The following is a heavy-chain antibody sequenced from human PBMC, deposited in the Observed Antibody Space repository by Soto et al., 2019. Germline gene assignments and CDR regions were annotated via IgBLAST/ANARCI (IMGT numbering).Heavy chain of an antibody. CDR3: ARDPPNDKTQLDYGMDV. CDR1: VFTFISYT. J-gene: IGHJ6*02. Sequence: GGSLRLSCASSVFTFISYTMNWVRQAPGKGLEWVSLISARGGSTYYADSVQGRFTISRDNSKNTLYLQMNSLRAEDTGVYYCARDPPNDKTQLDYGMDVWGQGTAVTVSS. CDR2: ISARGGST. D-gene: IGHD2-2*01. V-gene: IGHV3-23*01.